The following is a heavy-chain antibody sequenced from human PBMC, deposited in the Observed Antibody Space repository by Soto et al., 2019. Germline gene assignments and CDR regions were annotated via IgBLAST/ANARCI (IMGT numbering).Heavy chain of an antibody. J-gene: IGHJ6*02. V-gene: IGHV1-69*01. Sequence: QVQLVQSGAEVKKPGSSVKVSCKASGGTFSSYAISWVRQAPGQGLEWMGGVIPIFGTANYAQKFEGRVTITADESTSTAYMELSSVRSEDTAVYYCAREHIVVVTAMRYYYYGMDVWGQGTTVTVSS. CDR1: GGTFSSYA. D-gene: IGHD2-21*02. CDR3: AREHIVVVTAMRYYYYGMDV. CDR2: VIPIFGTA.